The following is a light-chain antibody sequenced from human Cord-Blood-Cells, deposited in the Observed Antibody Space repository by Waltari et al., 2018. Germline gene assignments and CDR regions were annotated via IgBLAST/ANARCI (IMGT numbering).Light chain of an antibody. CDR1: QSISSY. CDR3: QQSYSTPRT. Sequence: DIQMTQSPSSLSASVGDSLTITCRASQSISSYLNWYQQKPGKAPKLLIYAASSLQSGVPSRFSGSGSWTDFTLTISSLQPEDFATYYCQQSYSTPRTFGQGTKVEIK. J-gene: IGKJ1*01. CDR2: AAS. V-gene: IGKV1-39*01.